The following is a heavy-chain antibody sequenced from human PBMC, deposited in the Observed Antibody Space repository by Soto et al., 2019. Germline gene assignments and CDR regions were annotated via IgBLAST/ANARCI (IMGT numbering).Heavy chain of an antibody. V-gene: IGHV3-33*01. D-gene: IGHD2-21*02. CDR3: ARDEPSYHGDLAFDY. CDR1: GLTFSNQA. CDR2: IWYDGSKK. Sequence: QVQLVESGGGVVQPGRSLTLSCAASGLTFSNQAMHWVRQAPGKGLEWVAVIWYDGSKKYYADSVKGRFTISRDNSKNTVYLQMNSLRAEDTAVYYCARDEPSYHGDLAFDYWGQGTLVTVSS. J-gene: IGHJ4*02.